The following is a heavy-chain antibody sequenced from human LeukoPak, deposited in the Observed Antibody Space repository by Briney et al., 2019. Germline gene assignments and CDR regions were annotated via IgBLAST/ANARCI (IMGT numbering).Heavy chain of an antibody. J-gene: IGHJ4*02. Sequence: GGSLRLSCAASGFTFSSYAMSWVRQAPGKGLEWVSGISDSGGSTYYADPVKGRFTISRDNSKNTVYLQMNSLRAEDTAIYYCAKSMGRSGWYGGYWGQGILVTVSS. V-gene: IGHV3-23*01. D-gene: IGHD6-13*01. CDR1: GFTFSSYA. CDR2: ISDSGGST. CDR3: AKSMGRSGWYGGY.